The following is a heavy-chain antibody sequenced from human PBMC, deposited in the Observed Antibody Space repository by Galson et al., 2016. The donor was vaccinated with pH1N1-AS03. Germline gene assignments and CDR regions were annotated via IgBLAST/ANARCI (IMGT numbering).Heavy chain of an antibody. CDR2: ISGTGGSP. CDR3: ANNALKVRVDY. CDR1: GFTFSDYA. Sequence: SLRLSCAASGFTFSDYAMGWVRQAPGKGLEWLAEISGTGGSPFYADSVKGRVTIPRDNSKNPVYLQMTSLRAKDTAVYYCANNALKVRVDYWGQGTLVTVSS. V-gene: IGHV3-23*01. J-gene: IGHJ4*02.